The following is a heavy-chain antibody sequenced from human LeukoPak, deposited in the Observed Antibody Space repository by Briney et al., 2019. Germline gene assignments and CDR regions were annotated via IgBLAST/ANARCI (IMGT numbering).Heavy chain of an antibody. CDR1: GGSISSYY. D-gene: IGHD5-18*01. Sequence: SETLSLTCTVSGGSISSYYWSWIRQPPGKGLEWIGYIFYSGSTYYNPSLKSRVTISVDTSKNQFSLKLSSVTAADTAVYYCARGVDTAMAAHYWGQGTLVTGSS. CDR2: IFYSGST. J-gene: IGHJ4*02. V-gene: IGHV4-59*08. CDR3: ARGVDTAMAAHY.